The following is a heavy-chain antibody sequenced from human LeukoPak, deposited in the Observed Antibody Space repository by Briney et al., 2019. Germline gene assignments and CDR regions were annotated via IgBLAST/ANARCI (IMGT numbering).Heavy chain of an antibody. CDR1: GFSFSGSA. Sequence: GGSLRLSCAASGFSFSGSAMFWVRQASGKGLEWVGRMRSKAHNYATAYAASAKGRFTISRDDSKNTAYLQMNSLKIEDTAVYYCTRREDSSSWYDSFDIWGQGTMVTVSS. J-gene: IGHJ3*02. CDR3: TRREDSSSWYDSFDI. V-gene: IGHV3-73*01. CDR2: MRSKAHNYAT. D-gene: IGHD6-13*01.